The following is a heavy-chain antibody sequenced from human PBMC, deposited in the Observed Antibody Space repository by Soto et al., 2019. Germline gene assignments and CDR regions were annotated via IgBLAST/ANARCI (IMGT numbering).Heavy chain of an antibody. CDR1: GYTFTSYG. CDR2: ISAYNGNT. Sequence: ASAKVSCTSSGYTFTSYGITWVRQAPGQGLEWMGWISAYNGNTNYAQKLQGRVTMTTDTSTSTAYMELRSLRSDDTAVYYCARDRGPGGINWFDPWGQGTLVTVSS. V-gene: IGHV1-18*01. CDR3: ARDRGPGGINWFDP. D-gene: IGHD3-16*01. J-gene: IGHJ5*02.